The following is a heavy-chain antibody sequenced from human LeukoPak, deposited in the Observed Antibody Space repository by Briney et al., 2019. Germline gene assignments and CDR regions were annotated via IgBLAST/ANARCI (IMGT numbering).Heavy chain of an antibody. D-gene: IGHD5-12*01. Sequence: GGSLRLSCAASGFIFDDYAMHWVRQAPGKGLEWVSVISWNSGSIGYVDSVKGRFTISRDNAKKSLYLQMNSLRPEDTALYYCAKDGKWLPDYWGQGTLVTVSS. J-gene: IGHJ4*02. CDR1: GFIFDDYA. CDR3: AKDGKWLPDY. CDR2: ISWNSGSI. V-gene: IGHV3-9*01.